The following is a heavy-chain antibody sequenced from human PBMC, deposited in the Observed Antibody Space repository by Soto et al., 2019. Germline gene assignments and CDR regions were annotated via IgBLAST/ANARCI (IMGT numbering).Heavy chain of an antibody. CDR2: IYYSGST. V-gene: IGHV4-39*01. D-gene: IGHD2-2*01. Sequence: SETLSLTCTVSGGSISSSSYYWGWIRQPPGKGLEWIGSIYYSGSTYYNPSLKSRVTISVDTSKNQFSLKLSSVTAADTAVYYCARLGYCSSTSCYIAARPFDYWGQGTLVTVSS. J-gene: IGHJ4*02. CDR1: GGSISSSSYY. CDR3: ARLGYCSSTSCYIAARPFDY.